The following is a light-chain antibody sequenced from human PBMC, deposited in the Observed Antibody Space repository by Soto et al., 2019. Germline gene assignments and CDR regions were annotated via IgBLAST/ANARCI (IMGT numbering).Light chain of an antibody. CDR3: QQSYSTPLYT. J-gene: IGKJ2*01. CDR2: AAS. CDR1: QSISSY. V-gene: IGKV1-39*01. Sequence: DIQMTQSPSSLSASVGDRVTITCRASQSISSYLNWYQQKPGKAPKLLIYAASSLKSGVPSRFSGSGSRTDFTLTISSLQPEDFATYYCQQSYSTPLYTFGQGTKLEIK.